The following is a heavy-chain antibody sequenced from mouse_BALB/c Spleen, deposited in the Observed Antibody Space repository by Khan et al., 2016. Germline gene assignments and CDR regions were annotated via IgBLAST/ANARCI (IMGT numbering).Heavy chain of an antibody. V-gene: IGHV9-4*02. Sequence: QIQLVQSGPELKKPGETVRISCKASGYTFTTAGMQWVQKMPGKGLRWIGWINTHSGVPKYAEDFKGRFAFSLETSATTASLQIGNLKNEDTATYFCARCSNFFHGYFDVWGAGTTVTVSS. CDR3: ARCSNFFHGYFDV. CDR2: INTHSGVP. D-gene: IGHD2-5*01. CDR1: GYTFTTAG. J-gene: IGHJ1*01.